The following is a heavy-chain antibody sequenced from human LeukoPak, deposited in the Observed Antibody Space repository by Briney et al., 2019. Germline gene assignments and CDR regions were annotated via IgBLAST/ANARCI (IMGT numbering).Heavy chain of an antibody. Sequence: PGGSLRLSCAPSGFTLTSNYMTWVRQAPGQGLAWVSIIYSGGYTDYADSVKGRFTISRDNSKNTLYLQMHSLGAEDTAVYYCARRLEYSGSKGVFDYWGQGTLVTVSS. CDR1: GFTLTSNY. J-gene: IGHJ4*02. D-gene: IGHD1-26*01. CDR3: ARRLEYSGSKGVFDY. V-gene: IGHV3-66*01. CDR2: IYSGGYT.